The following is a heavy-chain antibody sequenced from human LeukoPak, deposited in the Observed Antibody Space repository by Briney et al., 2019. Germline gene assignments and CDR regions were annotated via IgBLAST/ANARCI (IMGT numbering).Heavy chain of an antibody. CDR3: AKSHVVVSGAISNWFDP. J-gene: IGHJ5*02. V-gene: IGHV3-33*06. D-gene: IGHD2-2*01. CDR2: IWHDGSKA. Sequence: PGRSLRLSCAASGFTFNIYGMHWVRQAPGKGLEWVAVIWHDGSKAYYADSVKGRFSVSRDNSKNTLYLQMSSLRAEDTAMYYCAKSHVVVSGAISNWFDPWGQGTLVTVSS. CDR1: GFTFNIYG.